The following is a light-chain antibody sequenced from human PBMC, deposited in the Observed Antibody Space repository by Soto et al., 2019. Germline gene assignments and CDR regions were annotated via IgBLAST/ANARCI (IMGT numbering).Light chain of an antibody. CDR2: EVS. CDR3: SSYAGSNNLV. Sequence: QSVLTQPPSASGSPGQSVTISCTGTSSDVGGYTYVSWYRQHPGKAPKLMIYEVSKRPSGVPDRFSGSKSGNTASLTVSGLQAADEADYYCSSYAGSNNLVFGGGTKVTVL. V-gene: IGLV2-8*01. J-gene: IGLJ2*01. CDR1: SSDVGGYTY.